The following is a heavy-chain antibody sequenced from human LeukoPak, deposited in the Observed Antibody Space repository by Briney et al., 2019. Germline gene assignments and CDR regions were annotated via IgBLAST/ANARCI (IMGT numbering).Heavy chain of an antibody. CDR3: ARDPPGSVGIEYYFDY. Sequence: GGSLRLSCAASGFTFSSYGMHWVRQAPGKRLEWVAVIWYDGSNKYYADSVKGRFTISRDNSKNTLYLQMNSLRAEDTAVYYCARDPPGSVGIEYYFDYWGQGTLVTVSS. CDR1: GFTFSSYG. D-gene: IGHD6-13*01. J-gene: IGHJ4*02. CDR2: IWYDGSNK. V-gene: IGHV3-33*01.